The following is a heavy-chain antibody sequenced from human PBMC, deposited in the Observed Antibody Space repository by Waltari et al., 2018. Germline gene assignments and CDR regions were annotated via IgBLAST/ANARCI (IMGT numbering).Heavy chain of an antibody. J-gene: IGHJ6*03. CDR1: GGSISSYY. V-gene: IGHV4-59*01. CDR2: IYYSGST. Sequence: QVQLQESGSGLVKPSETLSLTCTVSGGSISSYYWSWIRQPPGKGLELIGYIYYSGSTNYNPSLKSRVTISVDTSKNQFSLKLSSVTAADTAVYYCARGLDYLYYMDVWGKGTTVTVSS. CDR3: ARGLDYLYYMDV.